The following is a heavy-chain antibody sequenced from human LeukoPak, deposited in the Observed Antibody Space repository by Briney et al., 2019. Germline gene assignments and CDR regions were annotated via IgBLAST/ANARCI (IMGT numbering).Heavy chain of an antibody. CDR3: ARDLQQNDAFDI. V-gene: IGHV1-69*13. CDR2: IIPIFGTA. CDR1: GGTFSSYA. J-gene: IGHJ3*02. Sequence: ASVKVSCKASGGTFSSYAISWVRQAPGQGLEWMGGIIPIFGTANYAQKFQGRVTITADESTSAAYMALSSLRSEDTAVYYCARDLQQNDAFDIWGQGTMVTVSS.